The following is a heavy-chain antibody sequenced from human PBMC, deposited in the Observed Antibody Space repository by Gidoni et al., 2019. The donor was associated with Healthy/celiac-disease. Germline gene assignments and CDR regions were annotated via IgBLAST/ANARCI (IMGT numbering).Heavy chain of an antibody. J-gene: IGHJ4*02. V-gene: IGHV3-30*02. Sequence: QVQLVESGGGVVQPGGSLRLSCAASGFTFSSYGMHWVRQAPGKGLEWVAVIRYEGSNKYYADSVKGRFTISRDNSKNTLYLQMNSLRAEDTAVYYGAKEGVATTPFDYWGQGTLVTVSA. CDR3: AKEGVATTPFDY. D-gene: IGHD5-12*01. CDR2: IRYEGSNK. CDR1: GFTFSSYG.